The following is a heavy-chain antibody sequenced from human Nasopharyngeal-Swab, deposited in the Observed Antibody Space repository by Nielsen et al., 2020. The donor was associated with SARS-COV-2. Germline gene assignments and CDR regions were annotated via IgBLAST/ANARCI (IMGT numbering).Heavy chain of an antibody. CDR1: GYTLTELS. CDR2: FDPEDGET. J-gene: IGHJ5*02. Sequence: ASAQVSCKVSGYTLTELSMHWVRQAPGKGLEWMGGFDPEDGETIYAQKFQGRVTMTEDTSTDTAYMELISLRSEDTAVYYCATGGIVTSNWFDPWGQGTLVTVSS. V-gene: IGHV1-24*01. D-gene: IGHD3-10*01. CDR3: ATGGIVTSNWFDP.